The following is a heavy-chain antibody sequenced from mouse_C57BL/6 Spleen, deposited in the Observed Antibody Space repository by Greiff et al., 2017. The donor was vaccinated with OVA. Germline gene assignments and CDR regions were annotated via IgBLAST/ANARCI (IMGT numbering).Heavy chain of an antibody. V-gene: IGHV14-4*01. CDR1: GFNIKDDY. CDR3: TCRAWFAY. Sequence: VQLQQSGAELVRPGASVKLSCTASGFNIKDDYMHWVKQRPEQGLEWIGGIDPENGDTEYASKFQGKATITTDTSSNTAYLQLSSLKSEDTAVYYCTCRAWFAYWGQGTLVTVSA. J-gene: IGHJ3*01. CDR2: IDPENGDT.